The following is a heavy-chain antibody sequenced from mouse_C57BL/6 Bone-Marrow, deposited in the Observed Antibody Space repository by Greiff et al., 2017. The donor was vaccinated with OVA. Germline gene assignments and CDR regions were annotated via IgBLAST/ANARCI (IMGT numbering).Heavy chain of an antibody. CDR3: AHYGSRLYLHY. Sequence: VHVKQSGAELVRPGTSVKLSCKASGYTFTNYWMHWVKQRPGQGLEWIGVIAPSDSYINYNQKFKGRATLTVDTSSSTAYMHLSSLTSEDSAVYYCAHYGSRLYLHYWGQGTSLTVSS. J-gene: IGHJ2*02. V-gene: IGHV1-59*01. D-gene: IGHD1-1*01. CDR2: IAPSDSYI. CDR1: GYTFTNYW.